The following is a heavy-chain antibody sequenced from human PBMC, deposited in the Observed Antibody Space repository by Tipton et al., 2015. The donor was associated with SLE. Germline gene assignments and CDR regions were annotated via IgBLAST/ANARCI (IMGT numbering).Heavy chain of an antibody. Sequence: TLSLTCTVSGGSISSGSYYWSWIRQPAGKGLEWIGSIYYSGSTYYNPSLKSRVTISVDTSKNQFSLKLSSVTAADTAVYYCYSSGWYGCYYYYYYMDVWGKGTTVTVSS. CDR1: GGSISSGSYY. CDR2: IYYSGST. CDR3: YSSGWYGCYYYYYYMDV. J-gene: IGHJ6*03. V-gene: IGHV4-39*01. D-gene: IGHD6-19*01.